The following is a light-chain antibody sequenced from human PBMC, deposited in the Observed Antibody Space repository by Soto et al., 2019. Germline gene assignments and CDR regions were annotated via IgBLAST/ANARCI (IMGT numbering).Light chain of an antibody. V-gene: IGKV3-20*01. J-gene: IGKJ5*01. Sequence: EIVLTQSPVTLSLSPGERATLSCRASQSVASSYLAWYQQKPGQAPRLLISDAYKRATGIPDRFTGSGSGTDFTPIISRLEPEDFAVYYCQQNGTPPLTFGQGTRLEIK. CDR2: DAY. CDR1: QSVASSY. CDR3: QQNGTPPLT.